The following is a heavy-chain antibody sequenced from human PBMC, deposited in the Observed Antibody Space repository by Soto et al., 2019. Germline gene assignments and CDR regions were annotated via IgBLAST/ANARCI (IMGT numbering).Heavy chain of an antibody. Sequence: QVQLVQSGTAVKKPGASVKVSCKASGYTFTSYGISWVRQAPGQRLEWMGWISGYDATTRHAPKLQGRVTMTADTATSTAYRKLRSLRSDDTAVYYCARGPTRDAFDIWGQGTVVTVSS. CDR3: ARGPTRDAFDI. V-gene: IGHV1-18*01. CDR2: ISGYDATT. J-gene: IGHJ3*02. CDR1: GYTFTSYG.